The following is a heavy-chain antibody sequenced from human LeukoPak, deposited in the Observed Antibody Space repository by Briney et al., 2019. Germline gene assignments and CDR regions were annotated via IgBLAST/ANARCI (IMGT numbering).Heavy chain of an antibody. CDR2: TSSDLNVK. J-gene: IGHJ4*02. D-gene: IGHD3-10*01. CDR3: AREGYYGSGSPPSLYFDY. CDR1: GFTFRNYV. Sequence: PWGSLGLSCAASGFTFRNYVIHWVRQAPGKGLEWVAVTSSDLNVKLYADSVKGRFTISRDNSRSTLYLQMNSLRPEDTAIYYCAREGYYGSGSPPSLYFDYWGQGTLVTVSS. V-gene: IGHV3-30-3*01.